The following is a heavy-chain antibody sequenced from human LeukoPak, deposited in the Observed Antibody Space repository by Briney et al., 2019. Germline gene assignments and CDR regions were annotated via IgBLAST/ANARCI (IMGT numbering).Heavy chain of an antibody. J-gene: IGHJ6*02. CDR2: IYYSGST. V-gene: IGHV4-59*08. CDR1: DGSISSYY. Sequence: PSETLSLTCTVSDGSISSYYWSWIRQPPGKGLEWIGYIYYSGSTNYNPSLKSRVTISVDTSKNQFSLKLSSVTAADTAVYYCARSSKRYYYGMDVWGQGTTVTVSS. CDR3: ARSSKRYYYGMDV.